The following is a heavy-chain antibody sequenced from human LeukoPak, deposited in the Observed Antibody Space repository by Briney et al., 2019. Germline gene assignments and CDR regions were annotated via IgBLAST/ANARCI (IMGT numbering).Heavy chain of an antibody. CDR1: GFTFSSYS. CDR2: ISSSSSSM. D-gene: IGHD6-19*01. J-gene: IGHJ4*02. Sequence: GGSLRLSCAASGFTFSSYSMNWVRQAPGKGLEWVSYISSSSSSMFYADSVRGRLTISGDNAKNSLYLQMNSLRDEDTAVYYCARFTGYNSGWPFDYWGQGTLVTVSS. CDR3: ARFTGYNSGWPFDY. V-gene: IGHV3-48*02.